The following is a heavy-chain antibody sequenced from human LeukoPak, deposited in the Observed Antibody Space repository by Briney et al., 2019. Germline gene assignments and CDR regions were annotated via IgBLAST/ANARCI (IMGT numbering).Heavy chain of an antibody. Sequence: SETLSLTCTVSGGSISTDYWSWIRQPPGKGLESIGYVYYTGSTNYNPSLKSRITISVDTSKNQFSLKLTSVTAADTAVYYCARAGQGTQWSFDYWGQGTLVAVSS. CDR3: ARAGQGTQWSFDY. J-gene: IGHJ4*02. D-gene: IGHD2-15*01. CDR2: VYYTGST. CDR1: GGSISTDY. V-gene: IGHV4-59*01.